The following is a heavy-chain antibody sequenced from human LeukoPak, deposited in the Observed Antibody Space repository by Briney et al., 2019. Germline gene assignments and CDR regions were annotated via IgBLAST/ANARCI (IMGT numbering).Heavy chain of an antibody. J-gene: IGHJ1*01. CDR2: INPSGGST. Sequence: ASVKVSCKASGYTFTSYYMHWVRQAPGQGLEWMGIINPSGGSTSYAQKFQGRATMTRDTSTSTVYMELSSLRSEDTAVYYCARDSPLYGSGSYYNDEYFQHWGQGTLVTVSS. D-gene: IGHD3-10*01. CDR3: ARDSPLYGSGSYYNDEYFQH. V-gene: IGHV1-46*03. CDR1: GYTFTSYY.